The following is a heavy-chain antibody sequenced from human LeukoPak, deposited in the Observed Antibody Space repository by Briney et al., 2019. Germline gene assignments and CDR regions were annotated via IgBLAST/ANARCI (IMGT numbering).Heavy chain of an antibody. CDR2: ISSSSSYI. Sequence: GSLRLSCAASGFTFSSYSMNWVRQAPGKGLEWVSSISSSSSYIYYADSVKGRFTISRDNAKNSLYLQMNSLRAEDTAVYYCARDRCSTTTCYTDYWGQGTLVTVSS. CDR3: ARDRCSTTTCYTDY. D-gene: IGHD2-2*02. J-gene: IGHJ4*02. V-gene: IGHV3-21*01. CDR1: GFTFSSYS.